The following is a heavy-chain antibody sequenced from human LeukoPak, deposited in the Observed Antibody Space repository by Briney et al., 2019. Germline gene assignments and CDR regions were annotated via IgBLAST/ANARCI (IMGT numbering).Heavy chain of an antibody. V-gene: IGHV4-59*01. D-gene: IGHD3-3*01. J-gene: IGHJ4*02. Sequence: SETLSLTCTVSGGIISSYYWSWLRQPPGKGLEWIGYIYYSGSTNYNPSLKSRVTISVDTSKNQFSLKLSSVTAADTAVYYCARGPIFGVVTTWGQGTLVTASS. CDR3: ARGPIFGVVTT. CDR1: GGIISSYY. CDR2: IYYSGST.